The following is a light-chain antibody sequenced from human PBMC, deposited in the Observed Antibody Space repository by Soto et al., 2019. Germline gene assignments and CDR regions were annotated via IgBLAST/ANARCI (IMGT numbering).Light chain of an antibody. CDR3: PQFSSYST. J-gene: IGKJ1*01. CDR2: AAS. Sequence: DIQMTQSPSTLSASVGDRVTITCRASQSIDNWLAWYQQKPGKAPKLVIYAASTLETGVPSRFSGSGSGTEFTPTIKSLQPDDFATYYCPQFSSYSTVGQGTKVEIK. V-gene: IGKV1-5*01. CDR1: QSIDNW.